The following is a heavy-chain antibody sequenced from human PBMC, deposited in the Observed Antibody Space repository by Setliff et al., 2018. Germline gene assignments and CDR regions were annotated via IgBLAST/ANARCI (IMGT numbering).Heavy chain of an antibody. Sequence: SVKVSCKASGDTFSSYAITWVRQAPGQGLEWMGGIIPIFGTAKYAQKFQGRVTITADQSTRTAYMELSSLRSEDTAVYYCARAELLWFGGFDPWGQGTLVTVSS. J-gene: IGHJ5*02. CDR1: GDTFSSYA. V-gene: IGHV1-69*13. CDR3: ARAELLWFGGFDP. D-gene: IGHD3-10*01. CDR2: IIPIFGTA.